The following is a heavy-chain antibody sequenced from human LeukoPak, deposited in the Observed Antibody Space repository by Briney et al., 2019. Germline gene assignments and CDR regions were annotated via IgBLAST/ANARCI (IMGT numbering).Heavy chain of an antibody. D-gene: IGHD3-22*01. V-gene: IGHV1-18*01. Sequence: ASVKVSCKASGYTFTSYGISRVRQAPGQGLEWMGWISAYNGNTNYAQKLQGRVTMTTDTSTSTAYMELRSLRSDDTAVYYCARDLSSGYSQYYFDYWGQGTLVTVSS. CDR2: ISAYNGNT. J-gene: IGHJ4*02. CDR3: ARDLSSGYSQYYFDY. CDR1: GYTFTSYG.